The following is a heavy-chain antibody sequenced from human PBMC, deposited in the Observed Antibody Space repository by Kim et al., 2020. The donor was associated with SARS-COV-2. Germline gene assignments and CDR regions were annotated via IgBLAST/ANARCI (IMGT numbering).Heavy chain of an antibody. Sequence: SVQGRFTISRENSKNTLYLQMNSLRAEDTTRYFCVKEAAFTTVVVDYYFDYWGQGTLVTVSS. D-gene: IGHD2-15*01. CDR3: VKEAAFTTVVVDYYFDY. V-gene: IGHV3-30*02. J-gene: IGHJ4*02.